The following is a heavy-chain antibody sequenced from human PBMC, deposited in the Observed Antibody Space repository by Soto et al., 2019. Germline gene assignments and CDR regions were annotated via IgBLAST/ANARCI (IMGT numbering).Heavy chain of an antibody. J-gene: IGHJ4*02. CDR1: GFTFSSYA. D-gene: IGHD1-26*01. V-gene: IGHV3-30-3*01. CDR2: ISSDGSNK. CDR3: ARDPRIVGAPRNYFNY. Sequence: GGSLRLSCAASGFTFSSYAMHWVRQAPGKGLEWVALISSDGSNKYYADSVKGRFTISRDNSKNTLYLQMDSLRAEDTAVYYCARDPRIVGAPRNYFNYWGQGTLVTVSS.